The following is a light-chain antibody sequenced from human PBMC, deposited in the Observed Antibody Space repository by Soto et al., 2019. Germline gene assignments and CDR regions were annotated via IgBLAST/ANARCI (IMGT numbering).Light chain of an antibody. Sequence: EIVLTQSPETLSLSTGERATLSCRASQSVSSYLAWYQQKPGQAPRLLIYDAPNRATGIPDRFSGSGSGTDFPLTISSLEPEDFAVYYCQQRSNWPPTFGGGTKVEIK. CDR1: QSVSSY. CDR2: DAP. J-gene: IGKJ4*01. CDR3: QQRSNWPPT. V-gene: IGKV3-11*01.